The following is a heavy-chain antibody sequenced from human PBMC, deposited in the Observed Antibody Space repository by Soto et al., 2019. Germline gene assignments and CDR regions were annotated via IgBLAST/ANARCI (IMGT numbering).Heavy chain of an antibody. D-gene: IGHD4-17*01. CDR3: AKDSEGDYSFDI. V-gene: IGHV3-23*01. CDR1: GFTFSSYA. CDR2: ISGSGGST. Sequence: LRLSCAASGFTFSSYAMSWVRQAPGKGLEWVSAISGSGGSTYYADSVKGRFTISRDNSKNTLYLQMNSLRAEDTAVYYCAKDSEGDYSFDIWGQGTMVTVSS. J-gene: IGHJ3*02.